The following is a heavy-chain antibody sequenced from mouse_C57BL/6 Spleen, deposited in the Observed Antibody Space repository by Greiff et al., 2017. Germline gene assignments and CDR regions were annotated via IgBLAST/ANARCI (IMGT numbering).Heavy chain of an antibody. CDR3: ARSLTGPFAY. CDR1: GYSITSGYD. V-gene: IGHV3-1*01. J-gene: IGHJ3*01. CDR2: ISYSGST. Sequence: EVTLQESGPGMVKPSQSLSLTCTVTGYSITSGYDWHCIRHFPGNKLEWMGYISYSGSTNYNPSLKSRISITHDSSKNHFFLKLNSVTTEDTTTYYCARSLTGPFAYWGQGTLVTVSA. D-gene: IGHD4-1*01.